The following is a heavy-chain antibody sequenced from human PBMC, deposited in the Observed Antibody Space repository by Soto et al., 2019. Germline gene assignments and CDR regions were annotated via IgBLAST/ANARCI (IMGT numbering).Heavy chain of an antibody. J-gene: IGHJ6*02. CDR2: IIPIFGTA. Sequence: QVQLVQSGAEVKKPGSSVKVSCKASGGTFSSYAISWVRQAPGQGLEWMGGIIPIFGTANYAQKFQGRVTITADESTSTAYMELSSLRSEDTAVYYCARDGGRRRSYYYYYGMDVWGQWTTVTVSS. CDR3: ARDGGRRRSYYYYYGMDV. V-gene: IGHV1-69*01. CDR1: GGTFSSYA. D-gene: IGHD1-26*01.